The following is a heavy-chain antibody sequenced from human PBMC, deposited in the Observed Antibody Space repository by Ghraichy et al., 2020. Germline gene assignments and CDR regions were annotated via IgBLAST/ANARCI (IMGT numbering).Heavy chain of an antibody. Sequence: GSLRLSCTVSGGAFSSTSYYWTWIRQPPGKGVEWIGSIYYSGGAYYNSSLKSRVTISVDASKNQFSLRLNSVTAADTAVYYCARNRRFGEVRGVFDSWGQGTLVTVSS. CDR3: ARNRRFGEVRGVFDS. CDR1: GGAFSSTSYY. V-gene: IGHV4-39*01. J-gene: IGHJ4*02. CDR2: IYYSGGA. D-gene: IGHD3-10*01.